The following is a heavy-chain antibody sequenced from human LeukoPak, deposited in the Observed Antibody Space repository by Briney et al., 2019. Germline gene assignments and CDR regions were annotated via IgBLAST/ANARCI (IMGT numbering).Heavy chain of an antibody. J-gene: IGHJ6*03. CDR2: IYYSGST. V-gene: IGHV4-59*01. Sequence: PSETLSLTCTVSGGSISSYYWSWIRQPPGKGLEWIGYIYYSGSTNYNPSLKSRVTISVDTSKNQFSLKLSSVTAADTAVYYCARGIRGSEMGLPYYYYYMDVWGKGTTVTVSS. CDR3: ARGIRGSEMGLPYYYYYMDV. CDR1: GGSISSYY. D-gene: IGHD3-10*01.